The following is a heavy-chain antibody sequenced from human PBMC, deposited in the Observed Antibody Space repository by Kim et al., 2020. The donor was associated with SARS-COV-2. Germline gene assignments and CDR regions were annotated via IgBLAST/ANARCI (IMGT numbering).Heavy chain of an antibody. Sequence: GGCLRLSCAASGFTVSSNYMSWVRQAPGKGLEWVSTIYSGGSTYYADSVKGRFTISRDNSKNTRYLQMNSLRVEDTAVYYCARNIYGDYTLNFSYWCQG. CDR1: GFTVSSNY. CDR3: ARNIYGDYTLNFSY. D-gene: IGHD4-17*01. V-gene: IGHV3-53*01. CDR2: IYSGGST. J-gene: IGHJ4*02.